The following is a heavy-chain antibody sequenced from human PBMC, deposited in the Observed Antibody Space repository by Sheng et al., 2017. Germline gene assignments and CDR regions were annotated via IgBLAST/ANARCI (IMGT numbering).Heavy chain of an antibody. D-gene: IGHD3-10*01. V-gene: IGHV4-34*01. CDR3: ARSAITMVRGVMLRGPRYYFDY. Sequence: QVQLQQWGAGLLKPSETLSLTCAVYGGSFSGYYWSWIRQPPGKGLEWIGEINHSGSTNYNPSLKSRVTISVDTSKNQFSLKLSSVTAADTAVYYCARSAITMVRGVMLRGPRYYFDYWGQGTLVTVSS. CDR1: GGSFSGYY. J-gene: IGHJ4*02. CDR2: INHSGST.